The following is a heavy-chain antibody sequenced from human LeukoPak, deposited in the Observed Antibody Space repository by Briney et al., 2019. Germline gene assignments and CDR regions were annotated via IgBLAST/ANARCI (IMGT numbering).Heavy chain of an antibody. D-gene: IGHD3-22*01. CDR2: IDSSSRYI. Sequence: GGSLRLSCAASGFTFSSYAMSWVRQAPGKGLEWVSFIDSSSRYIYQADSVKGRFTISRDNAKSSVFLQMNSLRAEDTAVYYCARGGGYGLSFDPWGQGTLVTVSS. J-gene: IGHJ5*02. CDR3: ARGGGYGLSFDP. V-gene: IGHV3-21*01. CDR1: GFTFSSYA.